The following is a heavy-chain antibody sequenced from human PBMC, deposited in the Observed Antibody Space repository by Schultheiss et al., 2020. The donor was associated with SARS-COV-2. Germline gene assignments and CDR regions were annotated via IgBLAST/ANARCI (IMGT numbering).Heavy chain of an antibody. CDR2: INPNSGGT. CDR3: AREGSEGFDP. CDR1: GYTFTSYG. Sequence: ASVKVSCKASGYTFTSYGISWVRQAPGQGLEWMGRINPNSGGTNYAQKLQGRVTMTTDTSTSTAYMELSSLRSEDTAVYYCAREGSEGFDPWGQGTLVTVSS. J-gene: IGHJ5*02. V-gene: IGHV1-18*01.